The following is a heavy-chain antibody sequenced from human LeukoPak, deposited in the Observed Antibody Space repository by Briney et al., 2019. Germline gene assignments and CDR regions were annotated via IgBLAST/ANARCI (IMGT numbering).Heavy chain of an antibody. CDR2: INHSGST. CDR3: ARYTRGRNGMDV. V-gene: IGHV4-34*01. D-gene: IGHD1-26*01. J-gene: IGHJ6*02. Sequence: SETLSLTCAVYGGSFSGYYWSWIRQPPGKGLEWIGEINHSGSTNYDPSLKSRVTISVDTSKNQFSLKLSSVTAADTAVYYCARYTRGRNGMDVWGQGTTVTVSS. CDR1: GGSFSGYY.